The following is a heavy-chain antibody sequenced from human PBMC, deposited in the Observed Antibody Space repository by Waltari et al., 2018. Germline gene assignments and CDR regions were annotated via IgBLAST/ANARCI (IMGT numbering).Heavy chain of an antibody. CDR2: IYAAGST. D-gene: IGHD5-18*01. Sequence: AASGFTFRSNHMAWVRQAPGKGLEWVSIIYAAGSTYYADSVMGRFTISRDNSKNTLHLQMYSLRSEDTAIYYCATARDEETAMVYFDHWGEGSLVSVSS. V-gene: IGHV3-66*02. J-gene: IGHJ4*02. CDR1: GFTFRSNH. CDR3: ATARDEETAMVYFDH.